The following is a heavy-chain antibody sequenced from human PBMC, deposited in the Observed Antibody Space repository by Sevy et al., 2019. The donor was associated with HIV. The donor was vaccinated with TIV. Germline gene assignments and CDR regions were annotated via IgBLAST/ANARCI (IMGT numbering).Heavy chain of an antibody. CDR1: GGSFSGYY. CDR3: ARAVPNWFDP. J-gene: IGHJ5*02. V-gene: IGHV4-34*01. CDR2: INHSGST. Sequence: SETLSLTCAVYGGSFSGYYWSWIRQPPGKGLEWIGEINHSGSTNYNPSLKSRVTISVDTSKNQFSLKLSSVTAADTAVYYCARAVPNWFDPRGQGTLVTVSS.